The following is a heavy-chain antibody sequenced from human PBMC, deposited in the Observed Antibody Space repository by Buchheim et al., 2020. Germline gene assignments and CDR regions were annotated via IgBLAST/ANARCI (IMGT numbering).Heavy chain of an antibody. CDR3: VRDRGVAFDS. J-gene: IGHJ4*01. CDR2: IWFDGSNK. Sequence: QVQLVESGGGVVQPGRSLRLSCAASGFTFSNFAMHWVRQAPGKGLEWVAAIWFDGSNKYYVDSVKGRFTISRDNSANTLSLEMSSLRADDTAVYYCVRDRGVAFDSWGQGTL. D-gene: IGHD1-26*01. V-gene: IGHV3-33*01. CDR1: GFTFSNFA.